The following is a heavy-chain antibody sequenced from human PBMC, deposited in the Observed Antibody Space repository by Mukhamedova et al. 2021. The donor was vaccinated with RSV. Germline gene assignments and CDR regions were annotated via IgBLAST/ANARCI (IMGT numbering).Heavy chain of an antibody. D-gene: IGHD4-23*01. CDR2: IWHDGSNE. V-gene: IGHV3-33*06. CDR3: AKSLGGNSYYFDY. J-gene: IGHJ4*02. Sequence: EWVAVIWHDGSNEFYADSVRGRFTISRDNSKNTLYLQMNSLRAEDTAMYYCAKSLGGNSYYFDYWGQGTLVTVPS.